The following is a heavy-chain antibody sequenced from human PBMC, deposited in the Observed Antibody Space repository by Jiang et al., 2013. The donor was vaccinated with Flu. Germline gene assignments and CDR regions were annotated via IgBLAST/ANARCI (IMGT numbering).Heavy chain of an antibody. D-gene: IGHD3-22*01. CDR3: ANPINYYDSSGYYSPTGFDC. Sequence: VQLVESGGGLVQPGGSLRLSCAASGFTFSSYVMSWVRQAPGKGLEWVSAIRGSGDSTYYADSVKGRFTISRDNSKNTLYLQMNSLRAEDTAVYYCANPINYYDSSGYYSPTGFDCWGQGTLVTVSS. V-gene: IGHV3-23*04. CDR2: IRGSGDST. CDR1: GFTFSSYV. J-gene: IGHJ4*02.